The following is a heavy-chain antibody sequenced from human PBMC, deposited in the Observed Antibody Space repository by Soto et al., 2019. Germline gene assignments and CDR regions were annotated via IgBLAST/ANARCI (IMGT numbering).Heavy chain of an antibody. J-gene: IGHJ6*02. CDR3: ARGLVDIVVVVAATPDYYYGMDV. D-gene: IGHD2-15*01. Sequence: SVKVSCKASGGTFSSYAISWVRQAPGQGLEWMGGFIPIFGTANYAQKFQGRVTITADESTSTAYMELSSLRSEDTAVYYCARGLVDIVVVVAATPDYYYGMDVWGQGTTVTVSS. V-gene: IGHV1-69*13. CDR1: GGTFSSYA. CDR2: FIPIFGTA.